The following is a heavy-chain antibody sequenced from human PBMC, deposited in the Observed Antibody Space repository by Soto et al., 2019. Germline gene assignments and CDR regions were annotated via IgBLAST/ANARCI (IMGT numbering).Heavy chain of an antibody. V-gene: IGHV1-69*12. CDR1: GGTFSSYA. Sequence: QVQLVQSGAEVKKPGSSVKVSCKASGGTFSSYAISWVRQAPGQGLEWMGGIIPIFGTANYAQKFQGRVTSTADESTSTAYRELSSLRSEDTDVYYCAILTYYYGSGSYRPNWFDPWGQGTLVTVSS. CDR2: IIPIFGTA. D-gene: IGHD3-10*01. J-gene: IGHJ5*02. CDR3: AILTYYYGSGSYRPNWFDP.